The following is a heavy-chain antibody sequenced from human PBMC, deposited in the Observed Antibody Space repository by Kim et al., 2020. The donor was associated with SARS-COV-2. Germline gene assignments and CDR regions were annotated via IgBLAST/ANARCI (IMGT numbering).Heavy chain of an antibody. V-gene: IGHV3-74*01. CDR1: GFTFSSYW. CDR3: ARVTSPRYSSSWTPILPTYYYYYGMDV. J-gene: IGHJ6*02. Sequence: GGSLRLSCAASGFTFSSYWMHWVRQAPGKGLVWVSRINSDGSSTSYADSVKGRFTISRDNAKNTLYLQMNSLRAEDTAVYYCARVTSPRYSSSWTPILPTYYYYYGMDVWGQGTTVTVSS. D-gene: IGHD6-13*01. CDR2: INSDGSST.